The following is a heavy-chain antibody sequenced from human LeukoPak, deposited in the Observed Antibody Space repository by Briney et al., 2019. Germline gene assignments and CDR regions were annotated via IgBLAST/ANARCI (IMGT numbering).Heavy chain of an antibody. CDR3: ARDVPHNWFDT. CDR1: GITFCNNW. Sequence: GGSLRLSCAASGITFCNNWMHWVRQGPGKGRVWISRINSDGGGAIYADSVKGRFTVSRDNAKNTLYLQMNSLRAEDTAVYYCARDVPHNWFDTWGQGTLVTVSS. CDR2: INSDGGGA. V-gene: IGHV3-74*01. J-gene: IGHJ5*02.